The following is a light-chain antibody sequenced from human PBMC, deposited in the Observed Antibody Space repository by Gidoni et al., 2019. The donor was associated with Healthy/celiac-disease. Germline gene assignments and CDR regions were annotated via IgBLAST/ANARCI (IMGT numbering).Light chain of an antibody. CDR2: EVS. J-gene: IGLJ1*01. CDR1: ISDVGGYNY. V-gene: IGLV2-14*01. CDR3: SSYTSSSTLYV. Sequence: QSALTQPASVSGSPGQSITISCTGTISDVGGYNYVSWYQQHPGKDPNLMIYEVSNWPSGVSNRCSGSKSGNTASLTISGLQAEDEADYYCSSYTSSSTLYVFGTGTKVTVL.